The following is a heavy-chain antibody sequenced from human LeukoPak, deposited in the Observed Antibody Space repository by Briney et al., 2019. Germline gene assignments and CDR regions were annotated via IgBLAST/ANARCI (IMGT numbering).Heavy chain of an antibody. CDR3: AKAPANYYGSSGYTAFDY. Sequence: GGSLRLSCAASGFTFSSYAMHWVRQAPGKGLEWVAVISDDGSNKYYADSVKGRFTISRDNSKNTLYLQMNSLRAEDTALYYCAKAPANYYGSSGYTAFDYWGQGTLVTVSS. V-gene: IGHV3-30-3*01. CDR1: GFTFSSYA. CDR2: ISDDGSNK. D-gene: IGHD3-22*01. J-gene: IGHJ4*02.